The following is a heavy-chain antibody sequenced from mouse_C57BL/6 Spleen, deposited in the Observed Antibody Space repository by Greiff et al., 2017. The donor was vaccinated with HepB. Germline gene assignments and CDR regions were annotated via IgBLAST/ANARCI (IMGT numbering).Heavy chain of an antibody. Sequence: QVQLQQPGAELVKPGASVKMSCKASGYTFTSYWITWVKQRPGQGLEWIGDIFPGSGSTNYNEKFKSKATLTVDTSSSTAYMQLSSLTSEDSAVYYCAREGNDGYSNYFDYWGQGTTLTVSS. CDR2: IFPGSGST. D-gene: IGHD2-3*01. V-gene: IGHV1-55*01. CDR1: GYTFTSYW. CDR3: AREGNDGYSNYFDY. J-gene: IGHJ2*01.